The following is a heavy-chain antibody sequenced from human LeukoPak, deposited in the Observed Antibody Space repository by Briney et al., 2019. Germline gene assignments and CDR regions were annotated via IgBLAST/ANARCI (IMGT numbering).Heavy chain of an antibody. Sequence: SETLSLTCTVSGGSISSSSYYWSWIRQPPGKGLEWIGEINHSGSTNYNPSLKSRVTISVDTSKNQFSLKLSSVTAADTAVYYCARRRVVVVAATIPSLKRYWYFDLWGRGTLVTVSS. CDR2: INHSGST. D-gene: IGHD2-15*01. V-gene: IGHV4-39*07. J-gene: IGHJ2*01. CDR1: GGSISSSSYY. CDR3: ARRRVVVVAATIPSLKRYWYFDL.